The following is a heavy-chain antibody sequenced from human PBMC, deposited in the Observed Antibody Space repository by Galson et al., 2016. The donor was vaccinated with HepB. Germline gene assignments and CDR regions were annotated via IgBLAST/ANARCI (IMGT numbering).Heavy chain of an antibody. D-gene: IGHD5-18*01. CDR1: GFTFSSYG. CDR2: ISYDGSSK. CDR3: AKDIRSYGLFGRFDY. J-gene: IGHJ4*02. V-gene: IGHV3-30*18. Sequence: SLRLSCAASGFTFSSYGMRWVRQAPGKGLEWVAVISYDGSSKYYADSVKGRFTISRDNSKNTLYLRMNSLRAEDTAVYYCAKDIRSYGLFGRFDYWGQGTLVTVSS.